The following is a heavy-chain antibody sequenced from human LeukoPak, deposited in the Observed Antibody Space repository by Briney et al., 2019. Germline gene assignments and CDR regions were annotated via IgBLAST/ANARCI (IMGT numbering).Heavy chain of an antibody. V-gene: IGHV4-59*12. CDR2: IYHSGST. J-gene: IGHJ3*01. Sequence: SETLSLTCTVSGGSISSYYWSWIRQPPGKGLEWIGYIYHSGSTYYNPSLKSRVTISVDRSKNQFSLKLSSVTAADTAVYYCASSYYYDSSGYGPPDVWGQGTMVTVSS. CDR3: ASSYYYDSSGYGPPDV. D-gene: IGHD3-22*01. CDR1: GGSISSYY.